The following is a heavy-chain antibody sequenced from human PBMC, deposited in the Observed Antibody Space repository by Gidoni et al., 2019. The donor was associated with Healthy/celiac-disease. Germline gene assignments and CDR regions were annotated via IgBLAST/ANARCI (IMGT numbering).Heavy chain of an antibody. Sequence: QVQLVESGGGVVQPGRSLRLPCAASGFTFSSYAMHWVRQAPGKGLEWVAVISYDGSNKYYADSVKGRFTISRDNSKNTLYLQMNSLRAEDTAVYYCAAIAAAGTSGLFDYWGQGTLVTVSS. CDR2: ISYDGSNK. CDR1: GFTFSSYA. J-gene: IGHJ4*02. V-gene: IGHV3-30-3*01. D-gene: IGHD6-13*01. CDR3: AAIAAAGTSGLFDY.